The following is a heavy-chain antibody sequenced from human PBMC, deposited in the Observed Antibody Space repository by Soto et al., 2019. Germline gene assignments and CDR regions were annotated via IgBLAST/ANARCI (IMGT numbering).Heavy chain of an antibody. V-gene: IGHV4-61*01. CDR3: AREQGRELLAY. Sequence: LSLTGTVSGGSVSSGSYYWILIRQPPGKGLEWIGYIYYSGSTNYNPSLKSRVTISVDTSKNQFSLKLSSVTAADTAVYYCAREQGRELLAYWGQGTLVTVSS. D-gene: IGHD2-15*01. CDR2: IYYSGST. J-gene: IGHJ4*02. CDR1: GGSVSSGSYY.